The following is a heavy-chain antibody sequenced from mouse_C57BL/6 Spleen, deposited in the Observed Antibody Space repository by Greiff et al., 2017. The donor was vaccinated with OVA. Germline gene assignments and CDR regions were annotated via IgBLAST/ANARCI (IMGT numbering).Heavy chain of an antibody. CDR1: GYAFTNYL. V-gene: IGHV1-54*01. J-gene: IGHJ4*01. CDR3: ARDLYYSNFYAMDY. CDR2: INPGSGGT. Sequence: VMLVESGAELVRPGTSVKVSCKASGYAFTNYLIEWVKQRPGQGLAWIGVINPGSGGTNYNEKFKGKATLTADKSSSTAYMQLSSLTSEDSAVYFCARDLYYSNFYAMDYWGQGTSVTVSS. D-gene: IGHD2-5*01.